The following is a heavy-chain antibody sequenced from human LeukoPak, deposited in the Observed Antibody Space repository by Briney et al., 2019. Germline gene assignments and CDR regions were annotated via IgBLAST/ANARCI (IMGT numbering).Heavy chain of an antibody. CDR3: ARVKARLGDPRWFDY. D-gene: IGHD3-10*01. J-gene: IGHJ4*02. Sequence: PSETLSLTCTVSGGSISSGGYYWSWSRQHPGKGLEWIGYIYYSGSTYYDPSLKSRVTISVDTSKNQFSLKLSSVTAADTAVYYCARVKARLGDPRWFDYWGQGTLVTVSS. V-gene: IGHV4-31*03. CDR2: IYYSGST. CDR1: GGSISSGGYY.